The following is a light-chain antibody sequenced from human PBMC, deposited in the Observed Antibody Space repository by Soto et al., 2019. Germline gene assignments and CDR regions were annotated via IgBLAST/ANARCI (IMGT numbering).Light chain of an antibody. CDR3: QQRSNWPIT. Sequence: EIVLTQSPATLSLSPGERATLSCRASQSVSSYLAWYQQKPGQAPRLLIYDASNRATGIPARFSGSGSGTDFTLTISSLEPEDFAVDYCQQRSNWPITFGPGTKVYIK. V-gene: IGKV3-11*01. CDR1: QSVSSY. J-gene: IGKJ3*01. CDR2: DAS.